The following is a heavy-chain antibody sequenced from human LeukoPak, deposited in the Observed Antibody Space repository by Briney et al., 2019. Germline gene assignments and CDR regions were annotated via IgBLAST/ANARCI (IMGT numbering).Heavy chain of an antibody. CDR3: CYSNYYYYYGMDV. J-gene: IGHJ6*02. CDR2: VSGSGGST. Sequence: PGGSLRLSCAGSGFTFSNYAMTWVRQAPGKGLEWVSSVSGSGGSTYYADSVKGRFTISRDNSKNTLYLQMNSLRAEDTAVYYCCYSNYYYYYGMDVWGQGTTVTVSS. D-gene: IGHD4-11*01. V-gene: IGHV3-23*01. CDR1: GFTFSNYA.